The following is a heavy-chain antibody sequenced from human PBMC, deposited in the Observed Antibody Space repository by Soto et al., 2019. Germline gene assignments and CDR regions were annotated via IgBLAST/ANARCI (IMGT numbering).Heavy chain of an antibody. V-gene: IGHV1-46*01. D-gene: IGHD3-9*01. CDR1: GYTFTSYY. J-gene: IGHJ3*02. CDR3: AIPALTGYYMGAFDI. CDR2: INPSGGST. Sequence: GASVKVSCKASGYTFTSYYMHWVRQAPGQGLEWMGIINPSGGSTSYAQKFQGRVTMTRDTSTSTVYMELSSLRSEDTAVYYCAIPALTGYYMGAFDIWGQGTMVTVSS.